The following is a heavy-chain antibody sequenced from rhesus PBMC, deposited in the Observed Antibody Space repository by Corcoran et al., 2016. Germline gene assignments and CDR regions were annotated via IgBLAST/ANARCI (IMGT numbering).Heavy chain of an antibody. CDR1: GGSISSSY. CDR3: ARENSIAAGRDY. J-gene: IGHJ4*01. CDR2: IYGSGSST. Sequence: QLQLQESGLGLVKPSETLSVTCAVSGGSISSSYWSRIRQAPGKGLEWIGYIYGSGSSTNYNPSLKSRVTISTDTSKNQFSLKLRSVTAADTAVYYCARENSIAAGRDYRGQGVLVTVSS. D-gene: IGHD6-13*01. V-gene: IGHV4-169*02.